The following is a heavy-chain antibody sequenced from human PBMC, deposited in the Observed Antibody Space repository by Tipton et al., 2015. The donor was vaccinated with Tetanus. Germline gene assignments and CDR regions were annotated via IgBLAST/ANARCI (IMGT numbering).Heavy chain of an antibody. Sequence: SLRLSCVASGFIVSSHYMSWVRQAPGKGLEWVSVMYSGGDTYYVDSVKGRFSISRDNAKNTLYLQMNSLRDDDTAVYYCVSGSALDYWGQGTLITVSS. V-gene: IGHV3-53*01. CDR3: VSGSALDY. D-gene: IGHD6-25*01. J-gene: IGHJ4*02. CDR1: GFIVSSHY. CDR2: MYSGGDT.